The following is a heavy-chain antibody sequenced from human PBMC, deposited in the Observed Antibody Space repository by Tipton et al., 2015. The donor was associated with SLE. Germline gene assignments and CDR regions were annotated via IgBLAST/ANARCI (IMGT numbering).Heavy chain of an antibody. V-gene: IGHV3-11*04. CDR2: ISSSGSTI. CDR3: AGVRGYSPHYFTY. D-gene: IGHD4-23*01. J-gene: IGHJ4*02. CDR1: GFTFSDYY. Sequence: GSLRLSCAASGFTFSDYYMSWIRQAPGKGLEWVSYISSSGSTIYYADSVKGRFTISRDNAKNSLYLQMNSMRAEDTAVYYCAGVRGYSPHYFTYWGQGTLVTVSS.